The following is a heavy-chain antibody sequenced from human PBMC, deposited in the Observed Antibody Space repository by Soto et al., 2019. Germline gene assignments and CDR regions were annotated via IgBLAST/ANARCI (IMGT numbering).Heavy chain of an antibody. CDR2: INPSGGST. CDR1: GYTFTGYY. CDR3: ARDGESAAGTAPDY. D-gene: IGHD1-7*01. Sequence: ASVKVSCKASGYTFTGYYMHWVRQAPGQGLEWMGIINPSGGSTSYAQKFQGRVTITRDTSTSTVYMELGSLRSADTAVYYCARDGESAAGTAPDYWGQGTLVTVSS. V-gene: IGHV1-46*01. J-gene: IGHJ4*02.